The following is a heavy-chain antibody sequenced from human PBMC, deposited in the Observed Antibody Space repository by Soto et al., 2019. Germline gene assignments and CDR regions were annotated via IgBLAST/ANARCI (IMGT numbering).Heavy chain of an antibody. CDR1: GGSFSGYY. CDR2: INHSGST. J-gene: IGHJ3*02. V-gene: IGHV4-34*01. Sequence: SETLSLTCAVYGGSFSGYYWSWIRQRPGKGLEWIGEINHSGSTNYNPSLKSRVTISVDTSKNQFSLKLSSVTAADTAVYYCARAGVDLRITIFGEVIALDAFDIWAQGPMVTVS. D-gene: IGHD3-3*01. CDR3: ARAGVDLRITIFGEVIALDAFDI.